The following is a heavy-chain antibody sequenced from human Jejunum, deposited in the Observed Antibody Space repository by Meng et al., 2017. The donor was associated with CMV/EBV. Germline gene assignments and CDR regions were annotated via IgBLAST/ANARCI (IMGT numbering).Heavy chain of an antibody. CDR1: GFPFIPYS. D-gene: IGHD1-14*01. J-gene: IGHJ4*02. CDR3: AKDKTPDGLFNFDF. Sequence: SGFPFIPYSVSWVRQAPGRGLVWVSVIYGASSARYYADSVKGRFPISRDNSRNPVYLQMNSLRADDPAVYYCAKDKTPDGLFNFDFWGRGTQVTVSS. V-gene: IGHV3-23*03. CDR2: IYGASSAR.